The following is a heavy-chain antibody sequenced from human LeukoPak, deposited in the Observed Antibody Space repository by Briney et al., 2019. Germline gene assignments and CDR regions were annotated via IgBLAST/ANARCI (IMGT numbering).Heavy chain of an antibody. Sequence: GGSLRLSCAASGFTFGSYGMHWVRQAPGKGLEWVAVIWYDGSNKYYADSVKGRFTISRDNSKNTLYLQMNSLRAEDTAVYYCARGTRGYSGYDPDYWGQGTLVTVSS. D-gene: IGHD5-12*01. CDR1: GFTFGSYG. J-gene: IGHJ4*02. CDR2: IWYDGSNK. CDR3: ARGTRGYSGYDPDY. V-gene: IGHV3-33*01.